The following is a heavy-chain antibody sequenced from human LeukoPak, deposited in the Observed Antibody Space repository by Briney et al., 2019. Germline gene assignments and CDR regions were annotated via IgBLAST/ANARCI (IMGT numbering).Heavy chain of an antibody. V-gene: IGHV4-4*07. J-gene: IGHJ3*02. CDR2: VYTSGST. Sequence: SSETLSLTCTVSGVSITSYYWSWIRQPAGKGLEWIGRVYTSGSTNYNPSLKSRVTMSVDTSKNQFSLKLSSVTAADTAVYYCARDRYYYDSSGDAFDIWGQGTMVTVSS. CDR1: GVSITSYY. CDR3: ARDRYYYDSSGDAFDI. D-gene: IGHD3-22*01.